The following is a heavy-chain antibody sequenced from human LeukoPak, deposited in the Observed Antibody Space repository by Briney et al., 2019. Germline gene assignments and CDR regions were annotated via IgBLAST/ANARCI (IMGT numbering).Heavy chain of an antibody. CDR2: IDPSDSYT. V-gene: IGHV5-10-1*01. D-gene: IGHD5-24*01. CDR3: ARHVPQNGYPRHFDY. Sequence: GESLRISCKGSGYSFTSYWISWVRQMPGKGLEWMGNIDPSDSYTNYSPSFQGHVTISADKSISTAYLQWSSLKASDIAMYYCARHVPQNGYPRHFDYWGQGTLVTVSS. J-gene: IGHJ4*02. CDR1: GYSFTSYW.